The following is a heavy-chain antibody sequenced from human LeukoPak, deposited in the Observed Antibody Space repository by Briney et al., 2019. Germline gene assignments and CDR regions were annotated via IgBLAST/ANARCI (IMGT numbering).Heavy chain of an antibody. J-gene: IGHJ4*02. CDR1: GGSISSSNW. CDR3: ARVIRGVVDY. V-gene: IGHV4-4*02. D-gene: IGHD3-10*01. CDR2: IYYSGST. Sequence: SETLSLTCAVSGGSISSSNWWSWVRQSPGKGLEWIGEIYYSGSTNYNPSLKSRVIISVDKSKNQFSLKLSSVTAADTAVYYCARVIRGVVDYWGQGTLVTVSS.